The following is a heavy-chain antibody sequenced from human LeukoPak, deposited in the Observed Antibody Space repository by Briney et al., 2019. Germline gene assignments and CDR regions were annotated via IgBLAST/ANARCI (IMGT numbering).Heavy chain of an antibody. CDR3: ARGGSYYFYYFDY. D-gene: IGHD1-26*01. CDR1: GYTFTDYF. CDR2: IIPIFGTA. Sequence: GASVKVSCKASGYTFTDYFIHWVRQAPGQGLEWMGGIIPIFGTANYAQKFQGRVTITADESTSTAYMELSSLRSEDTAVYYCARGGSYYFYYFDYWGQGTLVTVSS. V-gene: IGHV1-69*13. J-gene: IGHJ4*02.